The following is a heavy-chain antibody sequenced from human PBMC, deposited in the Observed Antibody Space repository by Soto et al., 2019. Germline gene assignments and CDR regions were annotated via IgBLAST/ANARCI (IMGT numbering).Heavy chain of an antibody. CDR3: ARDWAAASTFGFVY. V-gene: IGHV3-30-3*01. CDR2: ISYDGSNK. D-gene: IGHD3-10*02. CDR1: GFTFSSYA. Sequence: QMQLVESGGGVVQPGRSLRLSCEASGFTFSSYAMHWVRQAPGKGLEWVAVISYDGSNKYYADSVKGRFTISRDNSKNTLYLQMNSLRSEDTAVYYCARDWAAASTFGFVYWGQGTLVTVSS. J-gene: IGHJ4*02.